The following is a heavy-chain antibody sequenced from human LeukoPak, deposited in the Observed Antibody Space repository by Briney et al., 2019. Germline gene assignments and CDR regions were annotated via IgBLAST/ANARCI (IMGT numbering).Heavy chain of an antibody. CDR1: GFTFSSYA. D-gene: IGHD1-26*01. Sequence: PSGRSLRLSCAASGFTFSSYAMHWVRQAPGKGLEWVAVISYDGSNKYYADSVKGRFTISRDNSKNTLYLQMNSLRAEDMAVYYCARERYPNTGIVGATHFDYWGQGTLVTVSS. CDR2: ISYDGSNK. V-gene: IGHV3-30-3*01. J-gene: IGHJ4*02. CDR3: ARERYPNTGIVGATHFDY.